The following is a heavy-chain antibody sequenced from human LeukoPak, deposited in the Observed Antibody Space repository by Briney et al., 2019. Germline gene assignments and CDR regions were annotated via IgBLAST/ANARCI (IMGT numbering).Heavy chain of an antibody. CDR1: GYTFTSYY. Sequence: GASVKVSCKASGYTFTSYYMHWVRQAPGQGLEWMGIINPSGGSTSYAQKFQGRVTMTRDTSTSTVYMELSSLRSEDTAVYYCAGGGRLRLGELSTLDYWGQGTLVTVSS. CDR2: INPSGGST. CDR3: AGGGRLRLGELSTLDY. V-gene: IGHV1-46*01. D-gene: IGHD3-16*02. J-gene: IGHJ4*02.